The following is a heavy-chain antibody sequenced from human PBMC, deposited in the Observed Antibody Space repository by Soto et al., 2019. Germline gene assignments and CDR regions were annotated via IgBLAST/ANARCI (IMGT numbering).Heavy chain of an antibody. Sequence: QLQLQESGPGLVKPSETLSLTCTVSGGSISSSSYYWGWIRQPPGKGLEWIGSIYYSGSTYYNPSLKSRVTISVDTSKNQFSLKLRSVTAADTAVYYCARPQSGDYYDSSGWVFDYWGQGTLVTVSS. CDR3: ARPQSGDYYDSSGWVFDY. CDR1: GGSISSSSYY. CDR2: IYYSGST. V-gene: IGHV4-39*01. D-gene: IGHD3-22*01. J-gene: IGHJ4*02.